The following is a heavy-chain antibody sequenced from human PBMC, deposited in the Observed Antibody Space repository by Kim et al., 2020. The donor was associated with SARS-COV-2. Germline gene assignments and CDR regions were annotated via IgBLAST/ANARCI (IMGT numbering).Heavy chain of an antibody. CDR1: GFTVSSNY. V-gene: IGHV3-53*01. Sequence: GGSLRLSCAASGFTVSSNYMSWVRQAPGKGLEWVSVIYSGGSTYYADSVKGRFSISRDNSKNTLYLQMNSLRAEDTAVYYCASDTAKTTGYSSGWYNFFDYSGQANLVAVSS. CDR2: IYSGGST. J-gene: IGHJ4*02. CDR3: ASDTAKTTGYSSGWYNFFDY. D-gene: IGHD6-19*01.